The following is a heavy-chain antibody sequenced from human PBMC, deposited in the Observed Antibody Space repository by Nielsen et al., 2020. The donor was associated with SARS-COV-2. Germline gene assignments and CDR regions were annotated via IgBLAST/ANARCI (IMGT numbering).Heavy chain of an antibody. D-gene: IGHD6-6*01. CDR2: ISYDGSNK. V-gene: IGHV3-30*19. CDR3: ARETIDHTSSFVDF. CDR1: GFTFSSYG. J-gene: IGHJ4*02. Sequence: GGSLRLSCAASGFTFSSYGMHWVRQAPGKGLEWVAVISYDGSNKYYADSVKGRFTISRDNSKNMVYLQMNSLRPEDTAVYYCARETIDHTSSFVDFWGQGTLVTVSS.